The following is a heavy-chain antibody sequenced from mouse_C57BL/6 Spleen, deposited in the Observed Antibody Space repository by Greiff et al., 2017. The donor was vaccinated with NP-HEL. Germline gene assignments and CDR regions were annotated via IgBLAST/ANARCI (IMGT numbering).Heavy chain of an antibody. CDR1: GYTFTEYT. Sequence: QVQLKQSGAELVKPGASVKLSCKASGYTFTEYTIHWVKQRSGQGLEWIGWFYPGSGSIKYNEKFKDKATLTADKSSSTVYMELSRLTSEDSAVYFCARHEGGYDGYPLLDYFDYWGQGTTLTVSS. J-gene: IGHJ2*01. CDR2: FYPGSGSI. D-gene: IGHD2-3*01. CDR3: ARHEGGYDGYPLLDYFDY. V-gene: IGHV1-62-2*01.